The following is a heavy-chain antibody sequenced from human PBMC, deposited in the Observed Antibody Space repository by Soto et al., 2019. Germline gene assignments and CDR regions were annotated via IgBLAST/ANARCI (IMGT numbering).Heavy chain of an antibody. CDR3: GKAMGGAGTRAGLDV. Sequence: GGSLRLSCAASGLTFSSYSMNWVRQAPGKGLEWVSYISSSSSTIYYADSVKGRFTISRDNAKNSLYLQMNSLRAEDTAVYYCGKAMGGAGTRAGLDVWGQGTTVTVSS. V-gene: IGHV3-48*01. CDR1: GLTFSSYS. CDR2: ISSSSSTI. D-gene: IGHD6-13*01. J-gene: IGHJ6*02.